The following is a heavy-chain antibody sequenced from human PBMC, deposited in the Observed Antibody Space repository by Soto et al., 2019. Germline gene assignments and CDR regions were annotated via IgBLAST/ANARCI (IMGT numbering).Heavy chain of an antibody. CDR3: ARWGTTGGLDV. Sequence: QVQLVESGGGVVQPGTSLRLSCVGSGFIFRSYVIHWVRQAPGKGLEWVALTSHDGSNTYYDDSVKGRFTISRDNSRNTVDLQMDSLRLEDTALYYCARWGTTGGLDVWGQGTLVSVSS. CDR1: GFIFRSYV. J-gene: IGHJ4*02. D-gene: IGHD3-16*01. V-gene: IGHV3-30*19. CDR2: TSHDGSNT.